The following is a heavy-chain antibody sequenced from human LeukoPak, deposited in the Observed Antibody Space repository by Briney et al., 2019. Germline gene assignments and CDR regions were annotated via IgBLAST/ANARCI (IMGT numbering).Heavy chain of an antibody. Sequence: GGSLRLSCSASGFTLSSYWMHWVRQAPGKGLVWVSRINTDGSSTNYADSVKGRFTISRDNAKNSLYLQMNSLRAEDTAVYYCARSGYDWDFDYWGQGTLVTVSS. D-gene: IGHD5-12*01. J-gene: IGHJ4*02. CDR3: ARSGYDWDFDY. CDR1: GFTLSSYW. V-gene: IGHV3-74*01. CDR2: INTDGSST.